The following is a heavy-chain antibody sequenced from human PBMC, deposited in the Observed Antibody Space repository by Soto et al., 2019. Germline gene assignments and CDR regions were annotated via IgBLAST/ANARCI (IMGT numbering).Heavy chain of an antibody. CDR2: INAGNGNT. Sequence: ASVKVSCKASGYTFTSYAMHWVRQAPGQRLEWMGWINAGNGNTKYSQKFQGRVTITRDTSASTAYMELSSLRSEGTAVYYCARESAVVVVDATPGFGYYFDYWGQGTLVTVSS. CDR3: ARESAVVVVDATPGFGYYFDY. D-gene: IGHD2-15*01. V-gene: IGHV1-3*01. CDR1: GYTFTSYA. J-gene: IGHJ4*02.